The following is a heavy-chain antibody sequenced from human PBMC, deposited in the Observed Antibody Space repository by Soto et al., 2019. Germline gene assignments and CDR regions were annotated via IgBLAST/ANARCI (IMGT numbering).Heavy chain of an antibody. CDR3: AREGRYGDYLDY. J-gene: IGHJ4*02. Sequence: QVQLVQSGAEVKKPGASVKVSCKASGYTFTSYAIHWVRQAPGQRLEWMGWINAGNGDTKYSQKFQGRVTITRDTSASTAYMELSRLRSEDTAVYYCAREGRYGDYLDYWSQGTLVTVSS. V-gene: IGHV1-3*01. CDR2: INAGNGDT. CDR1: GYTFTSYA. D-gene: IGHD4-17*01.